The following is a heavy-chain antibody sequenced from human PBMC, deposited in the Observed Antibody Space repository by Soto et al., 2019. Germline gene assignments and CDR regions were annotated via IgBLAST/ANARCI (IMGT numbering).Heavy chain of an antibody. V-gene: IGHV1-18*01. CDR2: ISTYNGHT. Sequence: ASVKVSCKASDYTFNTYVISWVRQAPGQGLEWMGWISTYNGHTNYAQKLQGRVTMTTDTSTSTAYTELRSLRSDDTAVYYCARDPAILLSSVMENYGMDVWGQGTTVTVSS. D-gene: IGHD6-25*01. CDR1: DYTFNTYV. J-gene: IGHJ6*02. CDR3: ARDPAILLSSVMENYGMDV.